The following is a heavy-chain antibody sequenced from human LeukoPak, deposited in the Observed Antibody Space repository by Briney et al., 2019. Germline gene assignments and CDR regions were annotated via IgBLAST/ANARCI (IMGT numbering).Heavy chain of an antibody. J-gene: IGHJ6*03. CDR2: INHSGST. D-gene: IGHD2-8*01. CDR1: GGSLSGYY. V-gene: IGHV4-34*01. Sequence: TSETLSLTCAVYGGSLSGYYWSWIRQPPGKGLEWIGEINHSGSTNYNPSLKSRVTISVDTSKNQFSLKLSSVTAADTAVYYCARSPRVSNDYYYMDVWGKGTTVTVSS. CDR3: ARSPRVSNDYYYMDV.